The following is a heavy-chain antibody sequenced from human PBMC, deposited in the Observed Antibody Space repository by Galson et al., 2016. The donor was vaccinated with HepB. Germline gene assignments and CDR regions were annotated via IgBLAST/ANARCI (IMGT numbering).Heavy chain of an antibody. CDR1: GLTLSEAW. CDR2: MKSKSDGGTT. J-gene: IGHJ6*02. V-gene: IGHV3-15*07. Sequence: SLRFSCAASGLTLSEAWMNWVRQAPGKGLEWVGRMKSKSDGGTTAYGELVKGRFSISRDDSKNTLYLQLNNLKSEDTAVYYCNTDLMRTPINYSYGMDVWGQGTTVTVSS. CDR3: NTDLMRTPINYSYGMDV. D-gene: IGHD4-23*01.